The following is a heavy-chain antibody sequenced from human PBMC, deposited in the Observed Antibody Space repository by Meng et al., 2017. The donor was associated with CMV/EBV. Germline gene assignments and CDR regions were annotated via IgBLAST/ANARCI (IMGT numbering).Heavy chain of an antibody. V-gene: IGHV1-2*02. J-gene: IGHJ5*02. CDR2: INPNSGGT. CDR3: ARLDCSSTSCYKLGWLDP. D-gene: IGHD2-2*01. CDR1: GYTFTGYY. Sequence: ASVKVSCKVSGYTFTGYYVHWVRQAPGQGLEWLGWINPNSGGTNYAQKFQGRVTMTRDTSMSTAYMELSSLRSDDTAVYYCARLDCSSTSCYKLGWLDPWGQGTLVTVSS.